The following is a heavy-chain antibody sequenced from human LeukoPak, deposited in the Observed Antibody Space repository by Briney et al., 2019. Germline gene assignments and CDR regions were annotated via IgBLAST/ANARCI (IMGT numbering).Heavy chain of an antibody. Sequence: GGSLRLSCAASGYTFSSYSMNWVRQAPGKGLEWVSSISSSSSYIYYADSVKGRFTISRDNAKNSLYLQMNSLRAEDTAVYYCARSVYSSGWPIDYWGQGTLVTVSS. D-gene: IGHD6-19*01. CDR2: ISSSSSYI. V-gene: IGHV3-21*01. CDR3: ARSVYSSGWPIDY. J-gene: IGHJ4*02. CDR1: GYTFSSYS.